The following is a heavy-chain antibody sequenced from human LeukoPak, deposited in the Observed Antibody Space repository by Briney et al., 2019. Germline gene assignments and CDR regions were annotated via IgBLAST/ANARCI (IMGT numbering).Heavy chain of an antibody. V-gene: IGHV4-59*12. Sequence: PSETLSLTCTVSGGSISSYYWSWIRQPPGKGLEWIGYISYSGSTNYNPSLKSRVTISVDTSKNQFSLKLSSVTAADTAVYYCVTYYFDSSGPKKNYWGQGTLVTVSS. CDR1: GGSISSYY. CDR3: VTYYFDSSGPKKNY. D-gene: IGHD3-22*01. J-gene: IGHJ4*02. CDR2: ISYSGST.